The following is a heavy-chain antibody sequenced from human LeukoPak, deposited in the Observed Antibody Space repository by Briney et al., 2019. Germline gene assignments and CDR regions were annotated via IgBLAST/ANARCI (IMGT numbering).Heavy chain of an antibody. Sequence: PGGSLRLSCAPSGFTFSNYGIHWVRQAPGKGLEWVAFIQSDGSNKYYGDSVKGRFTISRDNSKNTLYLQMNTLRVGDTAVYYCASTTTGGYHSLSFDYWGQGILVTVSS. V-gene: IGHV3-30*02. CDR2: IQSDGSNK. CDR3: ASTTTGGYHSLSFDY. D-gene: IGHD1-1*01. CDR1: GFTFSNYG. J-gene: IGHJ4*02.